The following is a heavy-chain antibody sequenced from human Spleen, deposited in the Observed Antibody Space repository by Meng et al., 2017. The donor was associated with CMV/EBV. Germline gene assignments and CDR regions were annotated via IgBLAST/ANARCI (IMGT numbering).Heavy chain of an antibody. CDR1: GFMFSRFA. D-gene: IGHD6-13*01. V-gene: IGHV3-66*02. J-gene: IGHJ6*02. CDR2: IYSAGST. Sequence: GGSLRLSCAASGFMFSRFAVRWVRQAPGKGLEWVSVIYSAGSTYYAASVKGRFTISRDNSNNTLYLHMSSLRAEDTAVYYCARDQGSWYYYGMDVWGQGTTVTVSS. CDR3: ARDQGSWYYYGMDV.